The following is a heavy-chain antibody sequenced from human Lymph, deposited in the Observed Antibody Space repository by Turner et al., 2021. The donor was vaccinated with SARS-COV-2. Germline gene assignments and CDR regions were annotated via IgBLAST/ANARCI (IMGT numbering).Heavy chain of an antibody. J-gene: IGHJ3*02. D-gene: IGHD1-26*01. CDR3: ARRHSGNYDAFDI. V-gene: IGHV1-69*10. CDR1: GGTFSTYV. CDR2: IIPILGIA. Sequence: QVHLFQSGAEVKKPGSSVKVSCKASGGTFSTYVISWVRQAPGQGLEWMGGIIPILGIANYAQKFKGRDTITADKYTSTAYMELSSLRSEDTAVYHCARRHSGNYDAFDIWGQGTMVTVSS.